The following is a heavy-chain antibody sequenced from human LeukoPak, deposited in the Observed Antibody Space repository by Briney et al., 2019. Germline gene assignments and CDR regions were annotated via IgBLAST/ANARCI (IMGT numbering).Heavy chain of an antibody. V-gene: IGHV1-69*04. D-gene: IGHD6-13*01. CDR3: ARAVGYSSSWYDAFDI. CDR2: IIPILGIA. Sequence: SVKVSCKASGGTFSSYAISWVRQAPGQGLEWMGRIIPILGIANYAQKFQGWVTMTRDTSISPAYMELSRLRSDDTAVYYCARAVGYSSSWYDAFDIWGQGTMVTVSS. J-gene: IGHJ3*02. CDR1: GGTFSSYA.